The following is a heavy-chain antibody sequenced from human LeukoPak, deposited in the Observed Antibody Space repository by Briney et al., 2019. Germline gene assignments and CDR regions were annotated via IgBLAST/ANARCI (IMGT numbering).Heavy chain of an antibody. J-gene: IGHJ4*02. CDR3: AKDQDVYSGSQS. V-gene: IGHV3-23*01. CDR2: ISGSGGST. D-gene: IGHD1-26*01. Sequence: GGSLRLSCAASGFTFSSYAMSWVRQAPGKGLEWVSAISGSGGSTYYADSVRGRFTISRDNSENTVFLQMNSLRVEDTAIYYCAKDQDVYSGSQSWGQGTLVTVSS. CDR1: GFTFSSYA.